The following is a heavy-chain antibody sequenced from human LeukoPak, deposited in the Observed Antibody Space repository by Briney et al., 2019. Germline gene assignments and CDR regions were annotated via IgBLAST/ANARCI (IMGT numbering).Heavy chain of an antibody. Sequence: SETLSLTCTVSGGSVSSGSYYWSWIRQPPGKGLEWIGYIYYGGSNNYNPSLKSRVTISVDTSKNQFSRKLSSVTAADTAVYYCARVLAAARDAFDIWGQGTMVTVSS. V-gene: IGHV4-61*01. CDR2: IYYGGSN. J-gene: IGHJ3*02. D-gene: IGHD6-13*01. CDR3: ARVLAAARDAFDI. CDR1: GGSVSSGSYY.